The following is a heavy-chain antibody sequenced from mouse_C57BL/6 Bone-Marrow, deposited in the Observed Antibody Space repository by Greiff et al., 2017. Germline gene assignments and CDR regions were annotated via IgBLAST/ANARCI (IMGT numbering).Heavy chain of an antibody. V-gene: IGHV1-81*01. CDR3: ARGRSQGY. J-gene: IGHJ3*01. CDR1: GYTFTSYG. Sequence: VQLVESGAELARPGASVKLSCKASGYTFTSYGISWVKQRTGQGLEWIGEIYPRSGNTYYNEKFKGKATLTADKSSSTAYMELRSLTSEDSAVYYCARGRSQGYWGQGTLVTVSA. CDR2: IYPRSGNT.